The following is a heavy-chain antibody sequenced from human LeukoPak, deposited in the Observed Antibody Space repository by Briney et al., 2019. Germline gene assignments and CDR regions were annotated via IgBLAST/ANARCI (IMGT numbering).Heavy chain of an antibody. J-gene: IGHJ4*02. D-gene: IGHD1-1*01. CDR1: GFTFGSYA. CDR3: ARSADWNAKEGGDLGYFDY. CDR2: ISYDGSNK. V-gene: IGHV3-30-3*01. Sequence: GRSLRLSCAASGFTFGSYAMHWVRQAPGKGLEWVAVISYDGSNKYYADSVKGRFTIFRDNSKNTLSLQMNSLRADDTAVYYCARSADWNAKEGGDLGYFDYWGQGTLVTVSS.